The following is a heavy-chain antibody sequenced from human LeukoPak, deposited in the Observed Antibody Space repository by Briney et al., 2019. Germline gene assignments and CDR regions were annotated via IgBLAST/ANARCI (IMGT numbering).Heavy chain of an antibody. Sequence: SVKVSCKVSGYTLTELSMHWVRQAPGQGLEWMGGIIPIFGTANYAQKFQGRVTITADGSTSTAYMELSSLRSEDTAVYYCARHDVDTAMVPCVAHGGYYYGMDVWGQGTTVTVSS. V-gene: IGHV1-69*13. CDR3: ARHDVDTAMVPCVAHGGYYYGMDV. J-gene: IGHJ6*02. CDR1: GYTLTELS. CDR2: IIPIFGTA. D-gene: IGHD5-18*01.